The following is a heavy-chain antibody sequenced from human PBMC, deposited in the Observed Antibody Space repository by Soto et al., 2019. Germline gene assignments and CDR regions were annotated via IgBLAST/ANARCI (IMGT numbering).Heavy chain of an antibody. J-gene: IGHJ6*02. CDR2: ISTYNGNT. D-gene: IGHD2-2*01. CDR3: ARSGYCSSTSCPLKYYYYGMDV. V-gene: IGHV1-18*01. Sequence: ASVKVSCKASGYTFTNYGIIWVLQAPGQGLEWMGWISTYNGNTNFAQKLQGRVTMTTDTSASTAYMELRSLRSDDTAVYYCARSGYCSSTSCPLKYYYYGMDVWGQGTTVTVSS. CDR1: GYTFTNYG.